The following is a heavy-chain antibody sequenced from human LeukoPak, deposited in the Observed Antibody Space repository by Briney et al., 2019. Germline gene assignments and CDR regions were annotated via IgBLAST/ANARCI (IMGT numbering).Heavy chain of an antibody. CDR1: GFTFSDYY. V-gene: IGHV3-11*01. J-gene: IGHJ4*02. D-gene: IGHD6-13*01. CDR3: AEEGSWRAAAANERDY. CDR2: ISSSGSTI. Sequence: GGSLRLSCAASGFTFSDYYMSWVRQAPGKGLEWVSYISSSGSTIYYADSVKGRFTISRDNAKNSLYLQMNSLRAEDTAVYYCAEEGSWRAAAANERDYWGQGTLVTVSS.